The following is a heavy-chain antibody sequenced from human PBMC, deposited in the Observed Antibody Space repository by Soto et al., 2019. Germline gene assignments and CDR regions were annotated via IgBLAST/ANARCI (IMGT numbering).Heavy chain of an antibody. Sequence: PSETLSLTCTVSGASISSSNYYWGWICQPPGKGLEWIGSIYYSGNTYYNPSLKSRVTISVDTSKNHFSLRLTSVTAADTAVYYCARTGGYSLGTPFDYCGQGTLVTVSS. V-gene: IGHV4-39*02. CDR3: ARTGGYSLGTPFDY. J-gene: IGHJ4*02. CDR2: IYYSGNT. CDR1: GASISSSNYY. D-gene: IGHD3-16*01.